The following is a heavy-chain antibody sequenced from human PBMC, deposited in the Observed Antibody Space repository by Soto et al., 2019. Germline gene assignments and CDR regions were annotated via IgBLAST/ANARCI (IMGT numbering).Heavy chain of an antibody. CDR3: GRCSLVVRGVMNQGASYYGRAV. J-gene: IGHJ6*01. D-gene: IGHD3-10*01. Sequence: SETLSLTCAVYGGSFSGYYWSWIRQPPGKGLEWIGEINHSGSTNYNPSLKSRVTISVDTSKDQFSLKLSSGTAADTAVYYCGRCSLVVRGVMNQGASYYGRAVWGKGPRSPSPQ. CDR2: INHSGST. V-gene: IGHV4-34*01. CDR1: GGSFSGYY.